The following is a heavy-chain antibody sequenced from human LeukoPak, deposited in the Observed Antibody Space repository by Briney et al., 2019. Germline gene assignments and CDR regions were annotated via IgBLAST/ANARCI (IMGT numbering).Heavy chain of an antibody. V-gene: IGHV4-39*01. J-gene: IGHJ5*02. CDR2: IYYSGST. CDR1: GGSISSSSYY. CDR3: ARQSAAAGPRGWFDP. D-gene: IGHD6-13*01. Sequence: PSETLSLTCTVSGGSISSSSYYWGWIRQPPGKGLEWIGSIYYSGSTYYNPSLKSRVTISVDTSKNQFSLKLSSVTAADTAVYYCARQSAAAGPRGWFDPWGQGTLVTVSS.